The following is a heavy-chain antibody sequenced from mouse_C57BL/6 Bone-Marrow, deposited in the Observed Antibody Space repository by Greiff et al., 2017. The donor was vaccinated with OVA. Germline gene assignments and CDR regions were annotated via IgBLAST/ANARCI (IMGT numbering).Heavy chain of an antibody. J-gene: IGHJ3*01. CDR2: IYPGNSDT. Sequence: VQLQQSGTVLARPGASVKMSCKTSGYTFTSYRMHWVKQRPGQGLDWIGAIYPGNSDTSYNQKFKGKAKLTAVTSASTAYMELSSLTNEDSAVYYCTRSRGLRRAWFAYWGQGTLVTVSA. CDR1: GYTFTSYR. CDR3: TRSRGLRRAWFAY. V-gene: IGHV1-5*01.